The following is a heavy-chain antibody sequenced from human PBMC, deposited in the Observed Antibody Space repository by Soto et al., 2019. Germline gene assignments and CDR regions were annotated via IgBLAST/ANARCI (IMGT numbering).Heavy chain of an antibody. CDR1: GGSISSSSYY. Sequence: QLQLQESGPGLVKPSETLSLTCTVSGGSISSSSYYWGWIRQPPGKGLEWIGSIYYSGSTYYNPSLKRRGTRYVATSKNRSSLKLSAVTAADTAVYYCRTGFSVVVAAAPTDYWGQGTLVTVSS. V-gene: IGHV4-39*01. CDR3: RTGFSVVVAAAPTDY. J-gene: IGHJ4*02. D-gene: IGHD2-15*01. CDR2: IYYSGST.